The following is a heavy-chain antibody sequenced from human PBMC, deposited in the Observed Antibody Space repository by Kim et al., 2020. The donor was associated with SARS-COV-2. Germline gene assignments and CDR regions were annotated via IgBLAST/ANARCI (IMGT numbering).Heavy chain of an antibody. CDR3: ARGGYYDSSGLMDY. Sequence: SETLSLTCTVSGGSISSYYWSWIRQPPGKGLEWIGYIYYSGSTNYNPSLKSRVTISVDTSKNQFSLKLSSVTAADTAVYYCARGGYYDSSGLMDYWGQGTLVTVSS. CDR2: IYYSGST. CDR1: GGSISSYY. J-gene: IGHJ4*02. V-gene: IGHV4-59*01. D-gene: IGHD3-22*01.